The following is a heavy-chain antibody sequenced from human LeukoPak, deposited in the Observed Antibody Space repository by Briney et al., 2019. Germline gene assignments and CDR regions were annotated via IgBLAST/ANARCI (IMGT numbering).Heavy chain of an antibody. D-gene: IGHD6-6*01. V-gene: IGHV3-48*01. Sequence: GGSLRLSCAASGFTFSSYSMNWVRQAPGKGLEWVSYISSSSSTIYYADSVKGRFTISRDNAKNSLYLQMNSLRAEDTAVYYCAKTLTEYSSSSPFDYWGQGTLVTVSS. CDR3: AKTLTEYSSSSPFDY. CDR1: GFTFSSYS. J-gene: IGHJ4*02. CDR2: ISSSSSTI.